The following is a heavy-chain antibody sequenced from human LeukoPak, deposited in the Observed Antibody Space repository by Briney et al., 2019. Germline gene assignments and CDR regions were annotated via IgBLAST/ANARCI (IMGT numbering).Heavy chain of an antibody. D-gene: IGHD6-19*01. CDR1: GGSFSGYY. V-gene: IGHV4-34*01. CDR3: ARGGSGWSPRLYYYYMDV. Sequence: SETLSLTCAVYGGSFSGYYWSWIRQPPGKGLEWIGEINHSGSTNYNPSLKSRVTISVDTSKNQFSLKLSSVTAADTAVYYCARGGSGWSPRLYYYYMDVWGKGTTVTVSS. CDR2: INHSGST. J-gene: IGHJ6*03.